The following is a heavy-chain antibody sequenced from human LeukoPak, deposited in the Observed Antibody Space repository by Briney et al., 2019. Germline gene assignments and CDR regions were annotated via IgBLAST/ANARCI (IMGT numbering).Heavy chain of an antibody. J-gene: IGHJ3*02. V-gene: IGHV3-30*18. CDR1: GFTFSSYG. CDR3: AKPGDSPRTRGAFDI. D-gene: IGHD3-16*01. CDR2: ISYDGSNK. Sequence: GGSLRLSCAASGFTFSSYGMHWVRQAPGKGLEWVAVISYDGSNKYYADSVKGRFTISRDNSKNTLYLQMNSLRAEDTAVYYCAKPGDSPRTRGAFDIWGQGTMVTVSS.